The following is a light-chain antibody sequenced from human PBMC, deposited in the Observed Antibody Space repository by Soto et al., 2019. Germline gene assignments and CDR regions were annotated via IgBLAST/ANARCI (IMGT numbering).Light chain of an antibody. CDR1: SSNIGSNT. Sequence: QSVLTQPPSASGTPGQRVTISCSGSSSNIGSNTVNWYQQLPGTAPKPLIYSNNQRPSGVPDRFSGSKSGTSASLAISGLQSDDEADYYCAAWGDSLNGYVFGTGTKVTVL. V-gene: IGLV1-44*01. CDR2: SNN. CDR3: AAWGDSLNGYV. J-gene: IGLJ1*01.